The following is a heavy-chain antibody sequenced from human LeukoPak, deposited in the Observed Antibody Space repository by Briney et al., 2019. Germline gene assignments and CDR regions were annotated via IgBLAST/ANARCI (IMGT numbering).Heavy chain of an antibody. CDR1: GGTFSNYA. V-gene: IGHV1-69*13. D-gene: IGHD3-9*01. CDR2: IIPIFGTV. J-gene: IGHJ4*02. Sequence: SVKVSCKASGGTFSNYAISWVRQAPGQGLEWMGGIIPIFGTVNYAQKFQGRVSITADESTNTAYMELSSLRSEDTAVYYCARDPYDTLVWGQGTLVTVSS. CDR3: ARDPYDTLV.